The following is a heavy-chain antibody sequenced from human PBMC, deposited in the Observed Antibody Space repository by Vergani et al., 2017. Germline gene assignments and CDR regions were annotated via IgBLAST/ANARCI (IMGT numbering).Heavy chain of an antibody. V-gene: IGHV1-69*06. J-gene: IGHJ6*02. D-gene: IGHD4-11*01. CDR2: IIPIFGTA. CDR3: AGSMTTVTWDYYYGMNV. Sequence: QVQLVQSGAEVKKPGSSVKVSCKASGGTFSSYAISWVRQAPGQGLEWMGGIIPIFGTANYAQKFQGRVTITADKSTSTAYMELSSLRSEDTAVYYCAGSMTTVTWDYYYGMNVWGQGTTVTVSS. CDR1: GGTFSSYA.